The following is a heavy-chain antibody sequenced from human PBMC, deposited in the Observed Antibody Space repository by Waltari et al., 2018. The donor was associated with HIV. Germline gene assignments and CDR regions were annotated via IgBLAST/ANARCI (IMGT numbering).Heavy chain of an antibody. CDR1: GYTFTACY. D-gene: IGHD3-22*01. CDR3: ARDSYYYDSSGFFPDF. CDR2: INLNSGDT. V-gene: IGHV1-2*06. J-gene: IGHJ4*02. Sequence: QVQLVQSGAEVKKPGASVKVSCKASGYTFTACYMHWVRQAPGKGLEWMGRINLNSGDTNYGRKFQGRVTMTSDTSISTAYMELSRLRSDDTAVYYCARDSYYYDSSGFFPDFWGQGTLVTVSS.